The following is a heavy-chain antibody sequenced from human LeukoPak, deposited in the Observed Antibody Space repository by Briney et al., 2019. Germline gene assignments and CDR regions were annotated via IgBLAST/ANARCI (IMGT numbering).Heavy chain of an antibody. D-gene: IGHD3-10*01. Sequence: SETLSLTCAVSGYSISSGYYWGWIRRPPGKGLEWIGSIYHSGSTYYNPSLKSRVTISVDTSKNQFSLKLSSVTAADTAVYYCARDAYYYGSGSYYNNWGQGTLVTVSS. J-gene: IGHJ4*02. CDR2: IYHSGST. CDR3: ARDAYYYGSGSYYNN. CDR1: GYSISSGYY. V-gene: IGHV4-38-2*02.